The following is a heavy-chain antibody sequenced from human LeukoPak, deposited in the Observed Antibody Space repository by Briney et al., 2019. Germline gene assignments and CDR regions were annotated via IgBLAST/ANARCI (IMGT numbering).Heavy chain of an antibody. D-gene: IGHD3-22*01. J-gene: IGHJ3*02. CDR2: IYYSGST. Sequence: SQTLSLTCTVSGGSISSGGYYWSWIRQHPGKGLEWIGYIYYSGSTYYNPSLKSRVTISVDTSKNQFSLKLSSVTAADTVVYYCARGDMYYYDSSGYQPDAFDIWGQGTMVTVSS. CDR1: GGSISSGGYY. V-gene: IGHV4-31*03. CDR3: ARGDMYYYDSSGYQPDAFDI.